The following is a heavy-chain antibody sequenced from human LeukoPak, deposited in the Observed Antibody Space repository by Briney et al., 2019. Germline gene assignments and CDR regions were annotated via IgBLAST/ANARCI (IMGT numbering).Heavy chain of an antibody. CDR2: INSDGSST. J-gene: IGHJ4*02. D-gene: IGHD3-3*01. V-gene: IGHV3-74*01. Sequence: PGGSLRLSCAASGFTFSSYWMHWVRQAPGKGLVWVSRINSDGSSTSYADSVKGRFTISRDNAKNTLYLQMNSLRAEDTAVYYCARGFTIFGVVWWHVFDYWGQGTLVTVSS. CDR3: ARGFTIFGVVWWHVFDY. CDR1: GFTFSSYW.